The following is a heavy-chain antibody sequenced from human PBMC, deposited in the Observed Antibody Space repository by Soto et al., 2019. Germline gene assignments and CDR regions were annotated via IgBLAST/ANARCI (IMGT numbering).Heavy chain of an antibody. V-gene: IGHV4-59*12. CDR1: GRSITSYY. CDR3: ARTYDSNGYANEFDS. Sequence: QVVLQESGPGLVKPSETLSLTCSVSGRSITSYYWSWVRQPPGKGLEWIGYIYDNGITSQNPSLKNRVTMSADTSQNQFSLKLTSVTGADTAVYYCARTYDSNGYANEFDSWGQGILVTFTS. D-gene: IGHD3-22*01. CDR2: IYDNGIT. J-gene: IGHJ4*02.